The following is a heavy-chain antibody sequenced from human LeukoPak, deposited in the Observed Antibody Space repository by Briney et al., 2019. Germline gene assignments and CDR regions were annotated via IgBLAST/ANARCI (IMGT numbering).Heavy chain of an antibody. CDR3: ARVRGYSSSWYYFDY. CDR2: ISHIGNT. D-gene: IGHD6-13*01. V-gene: IGHV4-59*01. Sequence: SETLSLTCTVSGDSINNYFWSWLRQSPGKGLEWIGYISHIGNTNYNPSLKSRVTISLDKSNNQFSLKLSSVTAADTAVYYCARVRGYSSSWYYFDYWGQGTLVTVSS. CDR1: GDSINNYF. J-gene: IGHJ4*02.